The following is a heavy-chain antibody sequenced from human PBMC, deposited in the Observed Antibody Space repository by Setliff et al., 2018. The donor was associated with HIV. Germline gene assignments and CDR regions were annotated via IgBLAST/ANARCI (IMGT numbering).Heavy chain of an antibody. CDR1: GGSISSGSYY. V-gene: IGHV4-61*02. D-gene: IGHD6-19*01. CDR2: IYTSGST. Sequence: TLSLTCTVSGGSISSGSYYWSWIRQPAGKGLEWIGRIYTSGSTNYNPSLKSRVTISVDTSKNQFSLKLSSVTAADTAVYYCARGEQWPYYFHYWGQGTLGTVSS. CDR3: ARGEQWPYYFHY. J-gene: IGHJ4*02.